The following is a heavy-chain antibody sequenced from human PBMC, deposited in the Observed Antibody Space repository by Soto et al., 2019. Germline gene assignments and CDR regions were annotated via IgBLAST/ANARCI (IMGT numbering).Heavy chain of an antibody. CDR1: GGTFSSYA. J-gene: IGHJ6*03. Sequence: SVKVSCKASGGTFSSYAISWVRQAPGQGIEWMGGIIPIFGTANYAQKFQGRVTITADESTSTAYTAYLQMNSLNTEDTAVYYCSRQASDFWSGKPQYYMDVWGKGTTVTVSS. D-gene: IGHD3-3*01. CDR2: IIPIFGTA. CDR3: SRQASDFWSGKPQYYMDV. V-gene: IGHV1-69*13.